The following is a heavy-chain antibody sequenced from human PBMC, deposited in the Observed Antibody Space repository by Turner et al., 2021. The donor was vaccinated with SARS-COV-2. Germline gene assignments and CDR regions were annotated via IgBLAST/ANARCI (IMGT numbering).Heavy chain of an antibody. J-gene: IGHJ6*02. CDR2: IYYSGST. D-gene: IGHD6-13*01. V-gene: IGHV4-39*01. CDR3: ARLIAAAEPLEVDYYYYYGMDV. Sequence: VQLLESGGGLVQPGGSLRLSCAAPGFSFSSYGMSWVRQAPGKGLEWIGNIYYSGSTYYNPSLKRRVTISVDMSKNQFSLKLSSVTAADTAVYYCARLIAAAEPLEVDYYYYYGMDVWGQGTTVTVSS. CDR1: GFSFSSYG.